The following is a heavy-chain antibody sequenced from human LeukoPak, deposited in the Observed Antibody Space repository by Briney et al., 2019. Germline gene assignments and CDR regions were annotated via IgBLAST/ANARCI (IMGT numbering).Heavy chain of an antibody. Sequence: GASVKVSCKASGYTFTNYYMHWVRQAPGQGLGWMGIINPSGGSTSYAQKFQGRVSMTRDTTTSTVSMELSSLRSDDTAVYYCARGHLSSGWFDYWGQGTLVTVSS. V-gene: IGHV1-46*01. CDR1: GYTFTNYY. J-gene: IGHJ5*01. D-gene: IGHD6-19*01. CDR3: ARGHLSSGWFDY. CDR2: INPSGGST.